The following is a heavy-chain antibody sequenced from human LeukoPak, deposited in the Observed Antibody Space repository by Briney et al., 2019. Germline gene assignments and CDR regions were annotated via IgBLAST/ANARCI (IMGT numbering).Heavy chain of an antibody. V-gene: IGHV1-2*04. Sequence: GASVKVSCKASGYTFTGYYMHWVRQAPGQGLEWMGWINPNSGGTNYAQKFQGWVTMTRDTSISTVYMELNNLRSDDTAVYYCARDWDQLVPSKGGPPRYFYFMDVWGKGTSVIVSS. D-gene: IGHD2-15*01. J-gene: IGHJ6*03. CDR1: GYTFTGYY. CDR3: ARDWDQLVPSKGGPPRYFYFMDV. CDR2: INPNSGGT.